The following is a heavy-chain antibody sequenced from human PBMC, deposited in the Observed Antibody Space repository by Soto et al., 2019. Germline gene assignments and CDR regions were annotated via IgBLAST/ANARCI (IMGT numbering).Heavy chain of an antibody. CDR3: ARVGMVRGVTPKNWFDP. J-gene: IGHJ5*02. CDR2: IIPILGIA. D-gene: IGHD3-10*01. CDR1: GGTFSSYT. Sequence: QVQLVQSGAEVKKPGSSVKVSCKASGGTFSSYTISWVRQAPGQGLEWMGRIIPILGIANYAQKFQGRVTITADKSTSTAYMELSSLGSEDTAVYYCARVGMVRGVTPKNWFDPWGQGTLVTVSS. V-gene: IGHV1-69*02.